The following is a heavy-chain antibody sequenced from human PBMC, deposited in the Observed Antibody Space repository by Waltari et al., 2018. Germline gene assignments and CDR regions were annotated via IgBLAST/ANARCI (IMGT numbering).Heavy chain of an antibody. V-gene: IGHV3-74*01. J-gene: IGHJ3*01. CDR3: AFSRGWSSPFGAYDT. D-gene: IGHD6-19*01. Sequence: EVQLVESGGGLVQPGGSLRLSCAASGFAFSAYWMHWVRQVPGKGLLWVSHIHSDGSDASYADSVKGRFTISRDNAKNTLYLEMSSLRAEDTAVYYCAFSRGWSSPFGAYDTWGQGTMVSVSS. CDR1: GFAFSAYW. CDR2: IHSDGSDA.